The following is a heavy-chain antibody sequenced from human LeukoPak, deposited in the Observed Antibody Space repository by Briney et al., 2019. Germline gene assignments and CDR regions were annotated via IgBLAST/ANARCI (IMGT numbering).Heavy chain of an antibody. J-gene: IGHJ4*02. V-gene: IGHV1-46*01. Sequence: ASVKVSCKASGYTLTSYYMHWVRQAPGQELEWMGIINPSGGSTSYAQKFQGRVTMNRDTSTSTVYMELSSLRSEDTAVYYCARTGDSSSPFDDEYYFDYWGQGTLVTVSS. CDR1: GYTLTSYY. CDR2: INPSGGST. CDR3: ARTGDSSSPFDDEYYFDY. D-gene: IGHD6-6*01.